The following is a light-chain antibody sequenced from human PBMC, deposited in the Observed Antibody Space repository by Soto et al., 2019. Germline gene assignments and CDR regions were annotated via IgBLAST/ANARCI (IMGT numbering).Light chain of an antibody. CDR1: SSDVGGYNY. CDR2: DVS. Sequence: QSALTQPRSVSGSPGQSVTISCTGTSSDVGGYNYVSWYQQHPGKAPKFMIYDVSKRPSGVPDRFSGSKSGNTASLTISGLQADDEGDYYCCSYAGSYTLFGGGTKLTVL. V-gene: IGLV2-11*01. J-gene: IGLJ2*01. CDR3: CSYAGSYTL.